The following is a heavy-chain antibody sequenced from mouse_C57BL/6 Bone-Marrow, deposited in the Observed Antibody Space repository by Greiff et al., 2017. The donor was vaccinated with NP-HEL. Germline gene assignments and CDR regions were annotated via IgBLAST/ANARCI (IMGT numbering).Heavy chain of an antibody. Sequence: QVQLQQPGTELVKPGASVKLSCKASGYTFTSYWMHWVKQRPGHGLEWIGNINPSNGGTNYNEKFKGKATLTVDKSSSTANMQHSNLTSEESAVYYCARDDYYGSKCAYWGQGTLVTVSA. CDR1: GYTFTSYW. V-gene: IGHV1-53*01. J-gene: IGHJ3*01. D-gene: IGHD1-1*01. CDR3: ARDDYYGSKCAY. CDR2: INPSNGGT.